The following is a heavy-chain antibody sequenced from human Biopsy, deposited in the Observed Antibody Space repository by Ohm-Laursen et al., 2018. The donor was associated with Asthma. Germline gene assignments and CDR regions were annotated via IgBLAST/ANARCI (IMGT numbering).Heavy chain of an antibody. CDR3: ARASVVKHYYYYGMDV. CDR2: ISYDGSDK. J-gene: IGHJ6*02. Sequence: SLRLSCAAPGFTFSDYAIYWVRQAPGKGLEWVAFISYDGSDKFYADSVKGRFTTSRDNSQNTPDLHMYRLTFEDTAVYYCARASVVKHYYYYGMDVWGPGTTVTVFS. CDR1: GFTFSDYA. V-gene: IGHV3-30-3*01.